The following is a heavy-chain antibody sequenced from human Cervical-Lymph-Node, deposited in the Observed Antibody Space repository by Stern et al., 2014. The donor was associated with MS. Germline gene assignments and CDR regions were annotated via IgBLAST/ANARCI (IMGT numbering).Heavy chain of an antibody. CDR2: INANGGGT. J-gene: IGHJ6*02. Sequence: QMQLVQSGAEVKKPGASVKVSCKASGYIFTGYYIHWVRQAPGQGLEWMGRINANGGGTDYAQKFQGRVTMTRDTSSSTAYMELSRLRSDDTAVYYCARDQEMVDIYYFYGMDVWGQGTTVTVSS. D-gene: IGHD2-15*01. CDR1: GYIFTGYY. V-gene: IGHV1-2*06. CDR3: ARDQEMVDIYYFYGMDV.